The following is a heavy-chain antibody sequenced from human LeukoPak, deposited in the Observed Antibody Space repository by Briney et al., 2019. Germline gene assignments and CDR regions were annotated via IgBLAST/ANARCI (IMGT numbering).Heavy chain of an antibody. CDR3: ARVVSHYYDSSGYYISNWFDP. Sequence: PGGSLRLSCAASGFTFSGYWMSWVRQAPGKGLEWVGNIKQDGSKKYSVDSVNGLFTISRDNSNISLYLQMNSLRAEDTAVYYCARVVSHYYDSSGYYISNWFDPWGQGTLVTVSS. CDR1: GFTFSGYW. D-gene: IGHD3-22*01. CDR2: IKQDGSKK. V-gene: IGHV3-7*01. J-gene: IGHJ5*02.